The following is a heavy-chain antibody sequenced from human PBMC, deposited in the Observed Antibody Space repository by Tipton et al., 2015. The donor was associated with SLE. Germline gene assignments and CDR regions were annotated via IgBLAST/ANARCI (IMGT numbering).Heavy chain of an antibody. J-gene: IGHJ4*02. V-gene: IGHV3-30*04. CDR3: AKGDSSGWSFFDY. Sequence: QVQLVQSGGGVVQPGRSLRLSCAASGFTFSSYAMHWVRQAPGKGLERVAVIWYDGSETYYADSVKGRFTISRDNSKNTLYLQMNSLRPEDTGVYYCAKGDSSGWSFFDYWGQGTLVTVSS. CDR1: GFTFSSYA. D-gene: IGHD6-19*01. CDR2: IWYDGSET.